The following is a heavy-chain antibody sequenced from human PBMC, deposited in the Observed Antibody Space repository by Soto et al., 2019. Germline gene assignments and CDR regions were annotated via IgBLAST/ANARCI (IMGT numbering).Heavy chain of an antibody. CDR3: AKSWPYSGYDFRLGWFDP. V-gene: IGHV3-23*01. Sequence: PGGSLRLSCAASGFTFSSYAMSWVRQAPGKGLEWVSAISGSGGSTYYADSVKGRFTISRDNSKNTLYLQMNSLRAEDTAVYYCAKSWPYSGYDFRLGWFDPWGQGTLVTVSS. CDR1: GFTFSSYA. D-gene: IGHD5-12*01. J-gene: IGHJ5*02. CDR2: ISGSGGST.